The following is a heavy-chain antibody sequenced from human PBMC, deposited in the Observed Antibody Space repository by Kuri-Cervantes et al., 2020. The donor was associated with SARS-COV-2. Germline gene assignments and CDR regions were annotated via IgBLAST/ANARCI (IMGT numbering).Heavy chain of an antibody. CDR3: AKSSSWYFDY. J-gene: IGHJ4*02. CDR1: GFTFSSYA. V-gene: IGHV3-23*01. Sequence: GESLKISCAASGFTFSSYAMSWVRQAPGKGLEWVSAISGSGGSTYYADSVKGLFTISRDNSKNTLYLQMNSLRAEDTAVYYCAKSSSWYFDYWGQGTLVTVSS. D-gene: IGHD6-13*01. CDR2: ISGSGGST.